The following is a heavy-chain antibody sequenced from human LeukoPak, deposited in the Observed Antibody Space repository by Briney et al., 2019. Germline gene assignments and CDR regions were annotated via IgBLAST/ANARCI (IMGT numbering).Heavy chain of an antibody. CDR2: ISSGSSTI. CDR1: GFTFSSYS. J-gene: IGHJ4*02. V-gene: IGHV3-48*01. CDR3: ARVLHKRNYDSSDYYGY. Sequence: GGSLRLSCAASGFTFSSYSMNWVRQAPGKGLEWISYISSGSSTIYYADSVKGRFTISRDNAKNSLYLQMNSLRAEDTAVYYCARVLHKRNYDSSDYYGYWGQGTLVTVSS. D-gene: IGHD3-22*01.